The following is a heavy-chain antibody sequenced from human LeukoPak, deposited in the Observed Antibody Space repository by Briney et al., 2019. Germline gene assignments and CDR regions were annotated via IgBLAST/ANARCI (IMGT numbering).Heavy chain of an antibody. J-gene: IGHJ5*02. CDR3: AKDRHAPGRYCSSTICFPFDP. CDR1: GFTFSSYA. D-gene: IGHD2-2*01. CDR2: IGGSGGST. Sequence: GGSLRLSCAASGFTFSSYAMSWVRQAPGKGLEWVSGIGGSGGSTYYADSVKGRFTISRDNSKSTLYLQMNSLRTEDTAVYYCAKDRHAPGRYCSSTICFPFDPWGQGTLVTVSS. V-gene: IGHV3-23*01.